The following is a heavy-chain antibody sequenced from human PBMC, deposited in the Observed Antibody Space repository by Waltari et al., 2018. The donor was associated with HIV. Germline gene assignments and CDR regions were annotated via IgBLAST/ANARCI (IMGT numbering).Heavy chain of an antibody. CDR3: ARDPPPEGYGMDV. V-gene: IGHV4-4*02. J-gene: IGHJ6*02. Sequence: QVQLQESGPGLVKPSGTLSLTCAVSGGSISSSNWWSWVRQPPGKGLEWIGEIYTSGSTNYTPSLKMRVTIAVHKSKNQFALKLSSVTAADTAVYYCARDPPPEGYGMDVWGQGTTVTVSS. CDR1: GGSISSSNW. CDR2: IYTSGST.